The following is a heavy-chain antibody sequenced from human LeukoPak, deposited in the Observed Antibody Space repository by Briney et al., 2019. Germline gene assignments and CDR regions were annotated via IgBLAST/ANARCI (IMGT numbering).Heavy chain of an antibody. V-gene: IGHV3-15*01. CDR3: TTDGGIREYDY. D-gene: IGHD3-10*01. CDR1: GFTFSKAW. Sequence: PGGSLRLSCAASGFTFSKAWMSWARQAPGKGLEWVGRIKSKTHGGTIEYAAPVKGRFTVSRDDSRNTFYLQMNSLKTEDTALYYCTTDGGIREYDYWGQGTLVTVSS. CDR2: IKSKTHGGTI. J-gene: IGHJ4*02.